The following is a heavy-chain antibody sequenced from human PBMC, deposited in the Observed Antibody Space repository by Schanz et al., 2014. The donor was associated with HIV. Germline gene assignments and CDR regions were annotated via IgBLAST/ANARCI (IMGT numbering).Heavy chain of an antibody. CDR3: AKDMRNYYEWGDWFDP. Sequence: VQLLESGGDLVQPGGSLRLSCAASGFTFSSYGMHWVRQAPGKGLEWVAVISYDGSNKYYADSVKGRFTISRDISKNTLYMQMNSLRVEDTAVYYCAKDMRNYYEWGDWFDPWGQRTLVTVSS. V-gene: IGHV3-30*18. CDR1: GFTFSSYG. J-gene: IGHJ5*02. D-gene: IGHD3-22*01. CDR2: ISYDGSNK.